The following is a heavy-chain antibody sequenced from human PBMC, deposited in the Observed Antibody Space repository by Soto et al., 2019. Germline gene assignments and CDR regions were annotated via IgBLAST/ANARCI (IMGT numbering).Heavy chain of an antibody. Sequence: SLRLSCAASGFTFSSYAMSWVRQAPGKGLEWVSAISGSGGSTYYADSVKGRFTISRDNSKNTLYLQMNSLRAEDTAVYYCAKDLIRPIVVVVAADAFDIWGQGTMVTVSS. V-gene: IGHV3-23*01. CDR3: AKDLIRPIVVVVAADAFDI. J-gene: IGHJ3*02. D-gene: IGHD2-15*01. CDR2: ISGSGGST. CDR1: GFTFSSYA.